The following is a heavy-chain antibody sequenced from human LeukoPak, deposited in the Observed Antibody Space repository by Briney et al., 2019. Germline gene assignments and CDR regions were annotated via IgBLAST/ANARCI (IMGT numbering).Heavy chain of an antibody. CDR1: GGSFSGYY. CDR3: ARSHTAMVS. V-gene: IGHV4-34*01. D-gene: IGHD5-18*01. Sequence: SETLSLTCAVYGGSFSGYYWSWIRQPPGKGLEWIGEINHSGSTNYNPSLKSRVTISVDTSKNQFSLKPSSVTAADTAVYYCARSHTAMVSWGQGTLVTVSS. CDR2: INHSGST. J-gene: IGHJ5*02.